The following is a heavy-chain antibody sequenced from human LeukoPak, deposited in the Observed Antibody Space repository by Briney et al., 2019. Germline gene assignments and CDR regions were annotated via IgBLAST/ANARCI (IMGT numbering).Heavy chain of an antibody. D-gene: IGHD6-19*01. CDR2: ISGSGVSA. J-gene: IGHJ4*02. Sequence: GGSLRLSCVASGFTFSGYVMSWVRQAPGKGLEWVSGISGSGVSAYYGDSVKGRFTTTRDNSENTLYLQMNSLRAEDTAVYYCAKRRSGSSGWFPFDYWGQGTLVTVSS. V-gene: IGHV3-23*01. CDR1: GFTFSGYV. CDR3: AKRRSGSSGWFPFDY.